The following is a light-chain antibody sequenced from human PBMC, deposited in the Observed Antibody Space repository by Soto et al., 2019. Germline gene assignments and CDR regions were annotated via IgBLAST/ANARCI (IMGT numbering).Light chain of an antibody. CDR2: GAS. CDR3: QQYGNSPIT. Sequence: EIVMTQSPATLSVCPGERATLSCRASQSVSNKLVWYQQKPGQAPRLLIYGASTRATGIPDRFSGDGSGTDFTLTISRLEPEDFAVYYCQQYGNSPITFGQGTRLEIK. CDR1: QSVSNK. V-gene: IGKV3-20*01. J-gene: IGKJ5*01.